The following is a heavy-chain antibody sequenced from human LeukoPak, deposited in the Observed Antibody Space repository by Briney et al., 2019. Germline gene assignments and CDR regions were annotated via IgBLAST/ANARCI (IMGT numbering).Heavy chain of an antibody. V-gene: IGHV3-48*01. J-gene: IGHJ6*03. CDR1: GFTFSTHT. Sequence: GGSLRLSCAASGFTFSTHTMAWVRQAPGKGLEWLSYISGSTNVIYYADSVKGRFTISRDSAKDSLYLHMNSLKAEDTAVYHCARGLYYMDVWGKGTTVTVSS. CDR2: ISGSTNVI. CDR3: ARGLYYMDV.